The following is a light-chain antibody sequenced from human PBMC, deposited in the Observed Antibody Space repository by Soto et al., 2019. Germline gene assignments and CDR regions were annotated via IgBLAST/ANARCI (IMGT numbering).Light chain of an antibody. CDR2: KAS. CDR3: QHSYSYSEA. Sequence: DIQMTNSPSSVSGSVGERVTITCRASQTISSWLAWYQQKPGKAPKLLIYKASTLKSGVPSRFSGSGSGTEFTLTISGLQPDDFATYYCQHSYSYSEAFGRGTKVDIK. CDR1: QTISSW. J-gene: IGKJ1*01. V-gene: IGKV1-5*03.